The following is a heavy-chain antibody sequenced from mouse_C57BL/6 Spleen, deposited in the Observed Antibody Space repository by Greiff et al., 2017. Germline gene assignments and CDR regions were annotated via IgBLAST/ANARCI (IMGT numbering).Heavy chain of an antibody. Sequence: EVKLVESGPGLVKPSQSLSLTCSVTGYSITSGYYWNWIRQFPGNKLEWMGYISYDGSNNYNPSLKNRISITRDTSKNQFFLKLNAVTTEDTATYYCASRYGSSYWYFDVWGTGTTVTVSS. D-gene: IGHD1-1*01. CDR1: GYSITSGYY. CDR2: ISYDGSN. V-gene: IGHV3-6*01. CDR3: ASRYGSSYWYFDV. J-gene: IGHJ1*03.